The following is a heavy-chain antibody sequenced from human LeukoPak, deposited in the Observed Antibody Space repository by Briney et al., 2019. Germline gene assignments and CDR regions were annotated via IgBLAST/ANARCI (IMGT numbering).Heavy chain of an antibody. D-gene: IGHD4-17*01. CDR3: ARVYGDYSYYYYYYMDV. CDR2: IQYDGRNT. Sequence: GGSLRLSCAASGFTFSNYGMHWVRQAPGKGLEWVAFIQYDGRNTYYADFVKGRFTISRDHSKNTLYLQMNSLRAEDTAVYYCARVYGDYSYYYYYYMDVWGKGTTVTISS. V-gene: IGHV3-30*02. J-gene: IGHJ6*03. CDR1: GFTFSNYG.